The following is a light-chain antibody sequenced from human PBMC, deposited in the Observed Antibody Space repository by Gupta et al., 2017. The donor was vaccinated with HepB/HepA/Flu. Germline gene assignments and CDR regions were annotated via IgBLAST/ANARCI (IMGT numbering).Light chain of an antibody. CDR1: QSILRY. Sequence: DIQMTQSPSSLSASVGDRVTITCRSSQSILRYLNWFQKKPGKAPNLLIYTASRLQSGVPSRFNGGGSGTDFTLNISSLQPEDFATYYCQQTDSVPQTFGHGTKVDVK. CDR2: TAS. J-gene: IGKJ3*01. CDR3: QQTDSVPQT. V-gene: IGKV1-39*01.